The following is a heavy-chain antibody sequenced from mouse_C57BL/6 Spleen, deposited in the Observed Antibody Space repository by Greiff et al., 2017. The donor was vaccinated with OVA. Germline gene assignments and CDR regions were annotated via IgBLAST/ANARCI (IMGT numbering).Heavy chain of an antibody. CDR2: IDPSDSYT. V-gene: IGHV1-69*01. Sequence: QVQLQQPGAELVMPGASVKLSCKASGYTFTSYWMHWVKQRPGQGLEWIGEIDPSDSYTNYNQKFKGKSTLTVDKSSSTAYMQLSSLTSEDSAVYYYARSLITTGAPAWFAYWGQGTLVTVSA. D-gene: IGHD1-1*01. CDR3: ARSLITTGAPAWFAY. J-gene: IGHJ3*01. CDR1: GYTFTSYW.